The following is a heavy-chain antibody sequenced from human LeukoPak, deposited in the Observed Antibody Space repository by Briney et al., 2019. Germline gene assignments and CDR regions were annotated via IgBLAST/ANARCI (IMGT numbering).Heavy chain of an antibody. Sequence: SETLSLTCAVYGGSFSTYYWSWIRQPPGKALELIGYIYYSGSTNYNPSLRSRVTISVDMSKNQFSLKLNSVTAADTAVYYCARSHGSGSYYNLNDYWGQGTLVTVSS. J-gene: IGHJ4*02. CDR3: ARSHGSGSYYNLNDY. D-gene: IGHD3-10*01. CDR1: GGSFSTYY. V-gene: IGHV4-59*01. CDR2: IYYSGST.